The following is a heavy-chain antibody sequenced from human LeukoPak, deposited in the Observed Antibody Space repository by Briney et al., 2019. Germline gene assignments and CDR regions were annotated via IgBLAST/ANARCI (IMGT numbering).Heavy chain of an antibody. CDR2: IYYSGST. CDR1: GGSISSSSYY. J-gene: IGHJ4*02. D-gene: IGHD3-3*01. CDR3: ARGYYDFWSGYYRTESTYYFDY. Sequence: SETLSLTCTVSGGSISSSSYYWGWIRQPPGKGLEWIGYIYYSGSTNYNPSLKSRVTISVDTSKNQFSLKLSSVTAADTAVYYCARGYYDFWSGYYRTESTYYFDYWGQGTLVTVSS. V-gene: IGHV4-61*05.